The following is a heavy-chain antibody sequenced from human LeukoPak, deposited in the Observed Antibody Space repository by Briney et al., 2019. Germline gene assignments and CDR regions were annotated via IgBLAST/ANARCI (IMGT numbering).Heavy chain of an antibody. D-gene: IGHD3-16*01. Sequence: GGSLRLSCAASGFTLSSYAMHWARQAPGKGLEWVAVISYDGSNKYYADSVKGRFTISRDNSKNTLYLQMNSLRAEDTAVYYCARDRGAYYDYVWGSYFGPSDYWGQGTLVTVSS. J-gene: IGHJ4*02. CDR2: ISYDGSNK. CDR3: ARDRGAYYDYVWGSYFGPSDY. V-gene: IGHV3-30*04. CDR1: GFTLSSYA.